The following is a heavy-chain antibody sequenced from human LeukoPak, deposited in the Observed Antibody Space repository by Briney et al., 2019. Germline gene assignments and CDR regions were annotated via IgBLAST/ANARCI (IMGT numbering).Heavy chain of an antibody. D-gene: IGHD3-22*01. CDR1: GFTFSSYA. J-gene: IGHJ4*02. Sequence: GSLRLSCAASGFTFSSYAMSWVRQAPGTGLEWVSAISGSGGSTYYADSVKGRFTISRDNSKNTLYLQMNSLRAEDTAVYYCAKYYDSSGYSDYWGQGTLVTVSS. CDR3: AKYYDSSGYSDY. CDR2: ISGSGGST. V-gene: IGHV3-23*01.